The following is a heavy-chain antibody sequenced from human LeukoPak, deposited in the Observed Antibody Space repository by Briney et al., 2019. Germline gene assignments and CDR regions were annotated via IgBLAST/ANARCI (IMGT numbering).Heavy chain of an antibody. CDR2: IDPDGSVK. CDR1: GVTFSSLW. J-gene: IGHJ4*02. D-gene: IGHD3-10*01. Sequence: GGSLRLSCAASGVTFSSLWMTWVRQAPGKGLEWVANIDPDGSVKNYVDSMRGRFTISRDNAKNSLYLQMNSLRAEDTAVYYCARDRGYNSFDYWGQGTLVTVSS. CDR3: ARDRGYNSFDY. V-gene: IGHV3-7*01.